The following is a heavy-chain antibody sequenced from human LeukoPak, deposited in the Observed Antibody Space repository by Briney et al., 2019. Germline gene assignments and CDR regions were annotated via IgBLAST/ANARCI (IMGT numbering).Heavy chain of an antibody. CDR2: ISGSGGST. J-gene: IGHJ4*02. CDR1: GFTVSSNY. V-gene: IGHV3-23*01. D-gene: IGHD4-17*01. Sequence: GGSLRLSCAASGFTVSSNYMSWVRQAPGKGLEWVSAISGSGGSTYYADSVKGRFTISRDNSKNTLYLQMNSLRAEDTAVYYCAKAQSYGDYALEYFDYWGQGTLVTVSS. CDR3: AKAQSYGDYALEYFDY.